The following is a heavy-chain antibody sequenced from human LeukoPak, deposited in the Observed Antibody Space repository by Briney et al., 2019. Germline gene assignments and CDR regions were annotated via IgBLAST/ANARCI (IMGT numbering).Heavy chain of an antibody. CDR2: ISSTSSYI. CDR1: GFTFSSYW. Sequence: PGGSLRLSCAASGFTFSSYWMSWVRQAPGKGLEWVSSISSTSSYIYYADSVKGRFTISRDNARNSLYMRLNSLRAEDTAVYYCARVRSAYDSLDYWGQGTLVTVSS. CDR3: ARVRSAYDSLDY. J-gene: IGHJ4*02. D-gene: IGHD5-12*01. V-gene: IGHV3-21*01.